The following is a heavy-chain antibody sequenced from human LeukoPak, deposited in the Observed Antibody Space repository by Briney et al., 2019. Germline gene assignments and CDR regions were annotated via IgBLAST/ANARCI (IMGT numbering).Heavy chain of an antibody. CDR2: ISYSGAT. Sequence: SETLSLTCTVSGGSISSSYWTWIRQPPGKGLEWIGYISYSGATNYNPSLKSRVTISVDTSKNQFSLKLSSVTAADTAVYYCATSLDMVIFDSWGLGTLVTVSS. D-gene: IGHD3-10*01. CDR3: ATSLDMVIFDS. V-gene: IGHV4-59*01. J-gene: IGHJ4*02. CDR1: GGSISSSY.